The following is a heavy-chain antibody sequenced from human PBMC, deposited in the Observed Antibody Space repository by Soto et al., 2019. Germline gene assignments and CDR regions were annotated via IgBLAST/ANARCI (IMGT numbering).Heavy chain of an antibody. J-gene: IGHJ6*02. V-gene: IGHV3-30*18. D-gene: IGHD5-12*01. CDR2: ISYDGTNK. CDR1: GFTFSTYG. CDR3: AKYLQSYIDYDYYSYSMDV. Sequence: QVQLVESGGGEVQPGRSLTISCAAYGFTFSTYGMHWVRQTPGKGLEWVAVISYDGTNKFYSDSVKGRFTISRDNFKNTLTLQMNSLRADDTTDYSCAKYLQSYIDYDYYSYSMDVWGLGNRVTVSS.